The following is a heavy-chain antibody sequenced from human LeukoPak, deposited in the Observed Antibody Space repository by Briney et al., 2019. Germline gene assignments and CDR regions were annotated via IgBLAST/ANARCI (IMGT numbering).Heavy chain of an antibody. V-gene: IGHV4-39*01. CDR2: IYYSGST. Sequence: SETLSLTCSVSGGSISSSSYYWGWIRQPPGKGLEWIGTIYYSGSTYYNPSLKSRVTMSVDTSKNQFSLKLSSVTAADTAVYYCARSSGSWLHDAFDIWGQGTLVTVSS. CDR1: GGSISSSSYY. D-gene: IGHD5-12*01. J-gene: IGHJ3*02. CDR3: ARSSGSWLHDAFDI.